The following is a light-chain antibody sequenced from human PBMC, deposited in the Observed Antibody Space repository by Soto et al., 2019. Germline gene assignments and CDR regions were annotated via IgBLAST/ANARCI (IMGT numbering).Light chain of an antibody. CDR2: AAS. CDR1: QSISSW. V-gene: IGKV1-39*01. J-gene: IGKJ4*01. Sequence: DIQMTQSPSTLSASVGDRVTITCRASQSISSWLAWYQQKPGKAPTLLIYAASNLQSGVPSRFRGSRSGTEFTLTISSLQPEDFATYYCQQSYSTPPTFGGGTKVDIK. CDR3: QQSYSTPPT.